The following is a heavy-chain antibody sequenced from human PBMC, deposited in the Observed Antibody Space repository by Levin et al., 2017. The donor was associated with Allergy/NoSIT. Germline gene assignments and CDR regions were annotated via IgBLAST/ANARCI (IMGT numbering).Heavy chain of an antibody. D-gene: IGHD5-12*01. CDR1: GFTFSYYW. V-gene: IGHV3-7*04. CDR3: ARDKRYNAYDFGVWTFDY. Sequence: PGGSLRLSFAASGFTFSYYWMTWVRQAPGKGLEWVANIKPDGGEKYYVDSVKGRFTISRDNAKNSLYLQMNSLRAEDTAVFYCARDKRYNAYDFGVWTFDYWGQGTLVTVSS. J-gene: IGHJ4*02. CDR2: IKPDGGEK.